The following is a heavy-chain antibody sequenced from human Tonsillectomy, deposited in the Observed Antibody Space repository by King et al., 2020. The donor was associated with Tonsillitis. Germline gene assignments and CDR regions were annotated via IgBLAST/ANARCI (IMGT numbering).Heavy chain of an antibody. J-gene: IGHJ4*02. CDR2: ICYSGST. CDR1: GGSISSSSYY. V-gene: IGHV4-39*07. D-gene: IGHD3-10*01. CDR3: ARQRGGEVRY. Sequence: QLQESGPGLVKPSETLSLTCTVSGGSISSSSYYWGWIRQPPGKGLEWIGSICYSGSTYYNPSLKSRVTISVDTSKNQFSLKLSSVTAADTAVYYCARQRGGEVRYWGQGTLVTVSS.